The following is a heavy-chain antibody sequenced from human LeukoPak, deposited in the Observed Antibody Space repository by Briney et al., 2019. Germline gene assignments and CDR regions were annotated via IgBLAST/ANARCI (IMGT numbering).Heavy chain of an antibody. V-gene: IGHV1-69*04. CDR1: GGTFSSYA. J-gene: IGHJ4*02. CDR3: ARVPYSSSWGRRGHLTDY. CDR2: IIPILGIA. D-gene: IGHD6-13*01. Sequence: ASVKVSCKASGGTFSSYAISWVRQAPGQGLEWMGRIIPILGIANYAQKFQGRVTITADKSTSTAYMELSSLRSEDTAVYYCARVPYSSSWGRRGHLTDYWGQGTLVTVSS.